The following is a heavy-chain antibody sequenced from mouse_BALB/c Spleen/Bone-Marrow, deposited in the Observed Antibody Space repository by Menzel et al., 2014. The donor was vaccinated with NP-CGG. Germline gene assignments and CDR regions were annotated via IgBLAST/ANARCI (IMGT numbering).Heavy chain of an antibody. CDR1: GYTFTSYW. CDR3: ARINGYDY. D-gene: IGHD2-2*01. J-gene: IGHJ2*01. Sequence: VQLQQSGAELVKPGASVKLSCKASGYTFTSYWMHWVKQRPGQGLEWIGETDPSTGRTDYNKKFKSQATLTVDKSSSTAYMHLSSLTSEDSAVYYCARINGYDYWGQGTTLTVSS. CDR2: TDPSTGRT. V-gene: IGHV1S81*02.